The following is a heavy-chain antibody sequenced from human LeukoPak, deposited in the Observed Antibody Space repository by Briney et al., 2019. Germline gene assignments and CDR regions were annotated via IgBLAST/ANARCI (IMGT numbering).Heavy chain of an antibody. CDR1: GYTFTGYY. Sequence: ASVKVSCKASGYTFTGYYLHWVRQAPGQGLEWMGWINPNSGDTNYAQKFQGRVTMTRDTSISTAYMELSRLRSDDTAVYYCAKDQGRGYTYGLYYFDYWGQGTLVTVTS. V-gene: IGHV1-2*02. D-gene: IGHD5-18*01. CDR2: INPNSGDT. CDR3: AKDQGRGYTYGLYYFDY. J-gene: IGHJ4*02.